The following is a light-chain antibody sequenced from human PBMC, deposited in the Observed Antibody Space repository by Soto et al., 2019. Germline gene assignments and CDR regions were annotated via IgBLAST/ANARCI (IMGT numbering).Light chain of an antibody. V-gene: IGLV2-23*02. J-gene: IGLJ1*01. Sequence: QSALTQPASVSGSPGQSITISCTGANSDVGTYHLVSWYQHHPGKAPKLMIYEVTKRPSGVSNRFSGSKSGNTASLTISGLQAEEEADYYCCSYAGSSTYVFGTGTKLTVL. CDR2: EVT. CDR1: NSDVGTYHL. CDR3: CSYAGSSTYV.